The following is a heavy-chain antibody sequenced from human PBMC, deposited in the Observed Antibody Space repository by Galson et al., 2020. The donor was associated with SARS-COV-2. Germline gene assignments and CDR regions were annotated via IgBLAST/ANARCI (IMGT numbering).Heavy chain of an antibody. CDR2: ISSSGNGT. Sequence: TGGSLRLSCVASGFTFSDYGIHWVRQAPGKGLECVAVISSSGNGTYYSESVKGRFTIFRDNSKNTLFLQMSSLRPEDTAVYYCARGMTAFDFWGQGTLVTVSS. J-gene: IGHJ4*02. V-gene: IGHV3-30*03. CDR3: ARGMTAFDF. D-gene: IGHD3-10*01. CDR1: GFTFSDYG.